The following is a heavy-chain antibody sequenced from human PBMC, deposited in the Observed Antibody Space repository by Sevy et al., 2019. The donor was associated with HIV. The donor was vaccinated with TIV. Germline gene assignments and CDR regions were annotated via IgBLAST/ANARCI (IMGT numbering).Heavy chain of an antibody. D-gene: IGHD1-26*01. V-gene: IGHV4-34*01. Sequence: SETLSLTCAVYGGSFSGYYWSWIRQPPGKGLEWIGEINHSGTTNYNPSLKSRVTISVDTSKNQFSLKLSSVTAADTAVYYCARPRGSYYSAEYFQHWGQGTLVTVSS. CDR2: INHSGTT. J-gene: IGHJ1*01. CDR3: ARPRGSYYSAEYFQH. CDR1: GGSFSGYY.